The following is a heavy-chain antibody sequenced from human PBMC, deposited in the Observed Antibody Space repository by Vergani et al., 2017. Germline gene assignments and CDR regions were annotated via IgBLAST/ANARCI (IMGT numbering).Heavy chain of an antibody. CDR1: GFSFPGYA. CDR2: VSGSSATP. Sequence: EVQLLESGGGLVQPGGSLRLSCEASGFSFPGYAMSWVRQAPGKGLGWVSRVSGSSATPYYADSVKGRFIIARDNSKNTLHLPMNSLRADDTAVYYCTKGSRGYTGYFFDYWGQGTLATVSS. CDR3: TKGSRGYTGYFFDY. V-gene: IGHV3-23*01. J-gene: IGHJ4*02. D-gene: IGHD5-12*01.